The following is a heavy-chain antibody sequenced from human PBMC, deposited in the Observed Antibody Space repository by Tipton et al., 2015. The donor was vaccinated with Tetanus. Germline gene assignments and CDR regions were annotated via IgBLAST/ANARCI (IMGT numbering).Heavy chain of an antibody. CDR2: ISAYNGNT. CDR1: GYTFTSYG. Sequence: LVQSGAEVKKPGASVKVSCKASGYTFTSYGISWVRQAPGQGLEWMGWISAYNGNTSYAQKLQGRVTMTTDTSTSTAYMELRSLRSDDTAVYYCARTLRSYYYYYGMDVWGQGTTVTVSS. CDR3: ARTLRSYYYYYGMDV. D-gene: IGHD2-15*01. V-gene: IGHV1-18*01. J-gene: IGHJ6*02.